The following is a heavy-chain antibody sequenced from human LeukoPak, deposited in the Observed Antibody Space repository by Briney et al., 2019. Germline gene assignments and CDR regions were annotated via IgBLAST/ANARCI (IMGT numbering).Heavy chain of an antibody. D-gene: IGHD4-11*01. Sequence: SETLSLTCTVSGGSISIGSYYGSWIRQPPGKGLEWIGYIYYSGSTNYNPSLKSRVTISVDTSKNQFSLKLSSVTAADTAVYYCARRPMTTVYYFDYWGQGNLVTVSS. CDR1: GGSISIGSYY. CDR3: ARRPMTTVYYFDY. J-gene: IGHJ4*02. CDR2: IYYSGST. V-gene: IGHV4-61*01.